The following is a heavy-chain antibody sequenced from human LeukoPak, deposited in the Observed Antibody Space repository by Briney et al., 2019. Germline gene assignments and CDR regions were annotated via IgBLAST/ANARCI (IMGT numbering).Heavy chain of an antibody. CDR3: ARGSGSYYPTYFDY. J-gene: IGHJ4*02. CDR1: GFTFSSYS. CDR2: ISSSSSYI. D-gene: IGHD3-10*01. V-gene: IGHV3-21*01. Sequence: GGSLRLSCAASGFTFSSYSMNWVRQAPGKGLEWVSSISSSSSYIYYADSVKGRFTISRDNAKNSLYLQMNSLRAEDTAVYYCARGSGSYYPTYFDYWGQGTLVTVSS.